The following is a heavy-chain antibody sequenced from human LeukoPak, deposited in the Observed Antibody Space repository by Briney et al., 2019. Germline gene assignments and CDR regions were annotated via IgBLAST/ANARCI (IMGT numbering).Heavy chain of an antibody. D-gene: IGHD2-21*02. Sequence: GGSLRLSCAASGFTFRSYGMHWVRQAPGKGLVWVAVISYDGSNKYYADSVKGRFTISRDNSKNTLYLQMNSLRAEDTAVYYCAKDYCGGDCYPDYWGQGTLVTVSS. CDR1: GFTFRSYG. CDR3: AKDYCGGDCYPDY. J-gene: IGHJ4*02. V-gene: IGHV3-30*18. CDR2: ISYDGSNK.